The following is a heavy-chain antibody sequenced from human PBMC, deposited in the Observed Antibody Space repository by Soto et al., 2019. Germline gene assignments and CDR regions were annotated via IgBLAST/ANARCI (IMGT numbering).Heavy chain of an antibody. CDR3: VRDLPRQWRRLDPESYTGMDV. CDR1: GYILSDYC. CDR2: MKPDDGGP. Sequence: ASVKVSCKSSGYILSDYCIHWVRQAPGQGLEWLGWMKPDDGGPNYAQNFQGRVIMTRDTSTDTDYMELTRLTSDDTAVYFCVRDLPRQWRRLDPESYTGMDVWGQGTTVTVSS. D-gene: IGHD5-12*01. J-gene: IGHJ6*02. V-gene: IGHV1-2*02.